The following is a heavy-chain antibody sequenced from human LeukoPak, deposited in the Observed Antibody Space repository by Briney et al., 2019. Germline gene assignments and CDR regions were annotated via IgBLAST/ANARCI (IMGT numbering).Heavy chain of an antibody. J-gene: IGHJ6*03. Sequence: GASVKVSCKASGYTFTSYDINWVRQATGQGLEWMGGIIPIFGTANYAQKFQGRVTITADESTSTAYMELSSLRSEDTAVYYCARGYCSSTSCYTPVGYYYYYMDVWGKGTTVTVSS. D-gene: IGHD2-2*02. CDR3: ARGYCSSTSCYTPVGYYYYYMDV. V-gene: IGHV1-69*13. CDR2: IIPIFGTA. CDR1: GYTFTSYD.